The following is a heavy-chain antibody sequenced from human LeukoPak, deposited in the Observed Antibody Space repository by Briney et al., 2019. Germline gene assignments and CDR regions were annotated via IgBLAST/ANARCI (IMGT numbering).Heavy chain of an antibody. CDR1: GGSISSYY. Sequence: SETLSLTCTVSGGSISSYYWSWLQQPPGKGLEWIGYIYYGGSTSYNPSLKSRVTISVDTSKNQFSLKLTSLTAADTAVYYCARGPSKDWYASDYWGQGTLVTVSS. J-gene: IGHJ4*02. CDR2: IYYGGST. V-gene: IGHV4-59*01. CDR3: ARGPSKDWYASDY. D-gene: IGHD3/OR15-3a*01.